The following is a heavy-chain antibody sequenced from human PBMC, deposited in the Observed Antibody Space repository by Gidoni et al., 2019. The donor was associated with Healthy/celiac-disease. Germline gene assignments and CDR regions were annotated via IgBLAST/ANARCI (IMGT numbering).Heavy chain of an antibody. CDR2: ISYDGSNK. Sequence: QVQLVESGGGVVQPGRSLRLSCAASGFTFSSYGMPWVRQAPGKGLEWVAVISYDGSNKYYADSVKGRFTISRDNSKNTLYLQMNSLRAEDTAVYYCAKVLGIVGATDDYYYGMDVWGQGTTVTVSS. D-gene: IGHD1-26*01. CDR1: GFTFSSYG. CDR3: AKVLGIVGATDDYYYGMDV. V-gene: IGHV3-30*18. J-gene: IGHJ6*02.